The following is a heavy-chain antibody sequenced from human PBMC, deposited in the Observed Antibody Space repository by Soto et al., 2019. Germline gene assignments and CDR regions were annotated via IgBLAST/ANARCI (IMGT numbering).Heavy chain of an antibody. CDR3: ARETRAGTMA. CDR2: IYYSGST. D-gene: IGHD1-7*01. V-gene: IGHV4-59*01. J-gene: IGHJ5*02. Sequence: PSETLSLTCTVSGGSISSYYWSWIRQPPGKGLEWIGYIYYSGSTNYNPSLKSRVTISVDTSKNQFSLKLSSVTAADTAMYYCARETRAGTMAWGQGTLVTVSS. CDR1: GGSISSYY.